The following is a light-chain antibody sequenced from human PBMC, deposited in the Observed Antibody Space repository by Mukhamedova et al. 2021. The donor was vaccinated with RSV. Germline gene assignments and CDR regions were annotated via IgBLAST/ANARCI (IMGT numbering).Light chain of an antibody. Sequence: WYQRRVHGRAPKLLLYGASRLESGVPSRFSGSGSETDYTLTITSLQPEEFATYFCQQYHGFPYTFGQGTTLESK. V-gene: IGKV1-NL1*01. CDR2: GAS. J-gene: IGKJ2*01. CDR3: QQYHGFPYT.